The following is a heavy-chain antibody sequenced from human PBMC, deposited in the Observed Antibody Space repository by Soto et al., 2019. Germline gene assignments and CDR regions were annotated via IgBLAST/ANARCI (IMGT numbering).Heavy chain of an antibody. CDR2: IYYSGST. V-gene: IGHV4-30-4*01. D-gene: IGHD3-9*01. Sequence: SETLSLTCTVSGGSISSGDYYWSWIRQPPGKGLEWIGYIYYSGSTYYNPSLKSRVTISVDTSKNQFSLKLSSVTAADTAVYYCAREYYDILTGYYMLDYWGQGTLVTVSS. J-gene: IGHJ4*02. CDR3: AREYYDILTGYYMLDY. CDR1: GGSISSGDYY.